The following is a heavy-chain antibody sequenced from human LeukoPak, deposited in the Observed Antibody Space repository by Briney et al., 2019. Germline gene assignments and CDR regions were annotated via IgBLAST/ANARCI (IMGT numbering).Heavy chain of an antibody. J-gene: IGHJ4*02. V-gene: IGHV4-34*01. CDR1: GGSFSGYY. D-gene: IGHD6-13*01. Sequence: SETLSLTCAVHGGSFSGYYWSWIRQPPGKGLEWIGEINHSGSTNYNPSLKSRVTISVDTSKNQFSLKLSSVTAADTAVYYCARRGIAAARDYWGQGTLVTVSS. CDR3: ARRGIAAARDY. CDR2: INHSGST.